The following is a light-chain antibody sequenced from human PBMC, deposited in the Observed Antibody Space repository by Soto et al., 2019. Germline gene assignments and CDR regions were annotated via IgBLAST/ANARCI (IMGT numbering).Light chain of an antibody. J-gene: IGKJ4*01. Sequence: EIVLTQSPGTLSLSPGERATLSCRASQGVRSRYLAWYQQKPGQAPRLLIYDSSSRATGIPDRFSGSGSGTDFTLTIGRLEPEDFAVYYCQQYGSSSLTFGGGTKVEIK. V-gene: IGKV3-20*01. CDR1: QGVRSRY. CDR2: DSS. CDR3: QQYGSSSLT.